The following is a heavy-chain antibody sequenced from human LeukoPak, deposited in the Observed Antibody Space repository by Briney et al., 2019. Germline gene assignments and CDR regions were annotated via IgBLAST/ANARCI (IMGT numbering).Heavy chain of an antibody. D-gene: IGHD6-19*01. CDR3: ARAVSGRFDY. CDR2: IYYSGST. Sequence: PSETLSLTCTVSGGSMSPYHWGWTRQPPGEGLEWTGYIYYSGSTNYNPSLNSRVTISVDTSKNQFSLRLSSVTAADTAIYYCARAVSGRFDYWGQGTLVTVSS. CDR1: GGSMSPYH. J-gene: IGHJ4*02. V-gene: IGHV4-59*08.